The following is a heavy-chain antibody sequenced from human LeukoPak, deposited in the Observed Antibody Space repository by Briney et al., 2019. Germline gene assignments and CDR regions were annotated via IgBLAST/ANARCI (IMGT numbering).Heavy chain of an antibody. CDR3: ARNLKRGYSSGRYSWGTGSSNDY. V-gene: IGHV1-18*01. J-gene: IGHJ4*02. CDR2: ISAYNGNT. CDR1: GYTFTSYG. Sequence: ASVKVSCKASGYTFTSYGISWVRQAPGQGLEWMGWISAYNGNTNYAQKLQGRVTMTTDTSTSTAYMELRSLRSDDTAVYYCARNLKRGYSSGRYSWGTGSSNDYWGQGTLVTVSS. D-gene: IGHD6-19*01.